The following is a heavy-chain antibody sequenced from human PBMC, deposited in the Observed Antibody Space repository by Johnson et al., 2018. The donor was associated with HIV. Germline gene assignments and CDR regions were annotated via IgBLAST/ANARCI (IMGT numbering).Heavy chain of an antibody. Sequence: EVQLVESGGGVVRPGGSLRLSCAASGFTFDDYGMSWVRQAPGKGLQWVSGINWNGDTTTYADSVKGRFTVSRDNSKNTLFLQMNGLRPEDTAVYYCARGQGFWAFDIWGQGTMVTVSS. V-gene: IGHV3-20*04. J-gene: IGHJ3*02. CDR1: GFTFDDYG. D-gene: IGHD3-3*01. CDR3: ARGQGFWAFDI. CDR2: INWNGDTT.